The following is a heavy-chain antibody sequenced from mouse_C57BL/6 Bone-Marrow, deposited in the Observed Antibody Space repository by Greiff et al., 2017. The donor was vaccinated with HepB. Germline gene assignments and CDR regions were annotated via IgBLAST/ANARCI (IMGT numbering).Heavy chain of an antibody. CDR1: EYEFPSHD. J-gene: IGHJ3*01. CDR2: INSDGGST. CDR3: ARHRLYDGYYVPFAY. Sequence: EVQVVDSGGGLVQPGESLKLSCESNEYEFPSHDMSWVRKTPEKRLELVAAINSDGGSTYYPDTMERRFIISRDNTKKTLYLQMSSLRSEDTALYYCARHRLYDGYYVPFAYWGQGTLVTVSA. D-gene: IGHD2-3*01. V-gene: IGHV5-2*01.